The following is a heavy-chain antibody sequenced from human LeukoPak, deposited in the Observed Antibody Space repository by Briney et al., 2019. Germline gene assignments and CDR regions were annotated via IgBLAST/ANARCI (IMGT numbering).Heavy chain of an antibody. CDR1: GFTFSSYA. Sequence: GGSLRLSCAASGFTFSSYAMSWVRQAPGKGLEWVSAISGSGGSTYYADSVKGRFTISRDNSKNTLYLQMHSLRAEDTAVYYCARDTVTTDYFDYWGQGTLVTVSS. CDR2: ISGSGGST. CDR3: ARDTVTTDYFDY. V-gene: IGHV3-23*01. D-gene: IGHD4-17*01. J-gene: IGHJ4*02.